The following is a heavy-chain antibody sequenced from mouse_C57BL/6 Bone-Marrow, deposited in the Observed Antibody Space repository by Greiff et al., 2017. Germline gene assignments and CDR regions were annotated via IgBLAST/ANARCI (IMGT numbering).Heavy chain of an antibody. V-gene: IGHV1-15*01. D-gene: IGHD2-2*01. J-gene: IGHJ3*01. CDR2: IDPETGGT. CDR1: GYTFTDYE. Sequence: QVHVKQSGAELVRPGASVTLSCKASGYTFTDYEMHWVKQTPVHGLEWIGAIDPETGGTAYNQKFKGKAILTADKSSSTAYMELRSLTSEDYAVYYCTRRGDGYDGAWFAYWGQGTLVTVSA. CDR3: TRRGDGYDGAWFAY.